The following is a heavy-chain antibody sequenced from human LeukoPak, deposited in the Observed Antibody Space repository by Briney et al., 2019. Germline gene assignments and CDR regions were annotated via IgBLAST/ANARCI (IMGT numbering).Heavy chain of an antibody. V-gene: IGHV1-2*02. D-gene: IGHD2-8*01. CDR3: ARTYCTNGVCYAPIDPNFDY. CDR2: INPNNGDT. J-gene: IGHJ4*02. CDR1: GYTFSGYY. Sequence: ASVKVSCKASGYTFSGYYIHWVRQAPGQGLEWMGWINPNNGDTHYSQKFQDRVTMTRDTSISTAYMELRSLRSDDTGVYYCARTYCTNGVCYAPIDPNFDYWGQGTLVTVSS.